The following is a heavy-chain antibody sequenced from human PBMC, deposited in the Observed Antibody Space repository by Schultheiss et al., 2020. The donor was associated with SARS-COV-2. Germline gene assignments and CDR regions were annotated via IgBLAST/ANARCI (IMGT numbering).Heavy chain of an antibody. Sequence: SQTLSLTCTVSGGSISSYYWIWIRQPPGKGLEWIGYIYYSGSTNYNPSLKSRVTISVDTSKNQFSLKLSSVTAADTAVYYCARAAVRGSYYYGMDVWGQGTTVTVSS. V-gene: IGHV4-59*01. CDR1: GGSISSYY. CDR2: IYYSGST. D-gene: IGHD2-2*01. J-gene: IGHJ6*02. CDR3: ARAAVRGSYYYGMDV.